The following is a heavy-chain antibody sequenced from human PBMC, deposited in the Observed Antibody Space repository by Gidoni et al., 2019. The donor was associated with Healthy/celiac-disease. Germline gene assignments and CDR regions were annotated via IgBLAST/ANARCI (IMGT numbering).Heavy chain of an antibody. Sequence: QLQLQESGPGLVTPSETLSLTCTVSGGSISSSSYFWGWIRQPPGKGLEWIGSIYYNGSTYYNPSLKSRATISVDTSKNQFSLKLSSVTAADTAVYYCASSPVAGFLSWGQGTLVTVSS. V-gene: IGHV4-39*01. CDR2: IYYNGST. CDR1: GGSISSSSYF. CDR3: ASSPVAGFLS. D-gene: IGHD6-19*01. J-gene: IGHJ5*02.